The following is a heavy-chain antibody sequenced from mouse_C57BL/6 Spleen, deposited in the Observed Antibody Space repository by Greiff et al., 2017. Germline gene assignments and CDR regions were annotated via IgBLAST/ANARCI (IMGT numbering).Heavy chain of an antibody. CDR2: ISSGSSTI. V-gene: IGHV5-17*01. CDR1: GFTFSDYG. Sequence: EVQGVESGGGLVKPGGSLKLSCAASGFTFSDYGMHWVRQAPEKGLEWVAYISSGSSTIYYADTVKGRFTISRDNAKNTLFLHMTSLRSEDTAMYYCARSYYGLYAMDYWGQGTSVTVSS. J-gene: IGHJ4*01. CDR3: ARSYYGLYAMDY. D-gene: IGHD2-1*01.